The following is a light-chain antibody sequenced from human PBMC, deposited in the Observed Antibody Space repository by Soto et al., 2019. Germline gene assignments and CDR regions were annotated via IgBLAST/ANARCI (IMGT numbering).Light chain of an antibody. CDR2: GAS. CDR3: LQYGSSVWT. V-gene: IGKV3-20*01. Sequence: EIVFTQSPGTLSLSPGERATLSCRASQRLSSNYLAWFQQKPGQAPRLLIYGASSRATGIPDRFSGSGSGTDFTLTIPRLEPEDFAVYYCLQYGSSVWTFGQGTKVDSK. J-gene: IGKJ1*01. CDR1: QRLSSNY.